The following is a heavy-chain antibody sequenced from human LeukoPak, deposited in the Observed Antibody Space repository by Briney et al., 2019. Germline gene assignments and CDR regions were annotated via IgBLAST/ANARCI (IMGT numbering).Heavy chain of an antibody. V-gene: IGHV1-69*05. CDR2: IIPIFGTA. D-gene: IGHD3-22*01. J-gene: IGHJ3*02. CDR1: GGTFSSYA. CDR3: ARVRHYYDSSGYYLDGKNAFDI. Sequence: SVKVSCKAYGGTFSSYAISWVRQAPGQGLEWMGGIIPIFGTANYAQKFQGRVTITTDESTSTAYMELSSLRSEDTAVYYCARVRHYYDSSGYYLDGKNAFDIWGQGTMVTVSS.